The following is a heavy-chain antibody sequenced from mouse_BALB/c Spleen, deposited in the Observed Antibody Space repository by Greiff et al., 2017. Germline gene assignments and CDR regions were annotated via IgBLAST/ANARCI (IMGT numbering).Heavy chain of an antibody. Sequence: VKLMESGAELARPGASVKLSCKASGYTFTDYYINWVKQRTGQGLEWIGEIYPGSGNTYYNEKFKGKATLTADKSSSTAYMQLSSLTSEDSAVYFCARGLTGTVYAMDYWGQGTSVTVSS. V-gene: IGHV1-77*01. J-gene: IGHJ4*01. D-gene: IGHD4-1*01. CDR3: ARGLTGTVYAMDY. CDR2: IYPGSGNT. CDR1: GYTFTDYY.